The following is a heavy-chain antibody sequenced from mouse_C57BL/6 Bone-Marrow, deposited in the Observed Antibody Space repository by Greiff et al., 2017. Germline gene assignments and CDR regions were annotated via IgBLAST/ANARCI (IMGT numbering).Heavy chain of an antibody. CDR1: GFSLTSYG. V-gene: IGHV2-2*01. Sequence: VKLQQSGPGLVQPSQSLSITCTVSGFSLTSYGVHWVRQSPGQGLEWLGVIWSGGSTAYNAAFISSLSISKDNSKCQVFFKMNSLQADDTAIDYCARRGKDYGSVFAYWGQGTLVTVSA. CDR3: ARRGKDYGSVFAY. D-gene: IGHD1-1*01. CDR2: IWSGGST. J-gene: IGHJ3*01.